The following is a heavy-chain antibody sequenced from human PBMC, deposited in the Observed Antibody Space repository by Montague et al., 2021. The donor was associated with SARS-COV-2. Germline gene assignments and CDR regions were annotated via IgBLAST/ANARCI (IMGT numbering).Heavy chain of an antibody. CDR2: FYTTGST. V-gene: IGHV4-4*07. CDR1: GGSISSYY. Sequence: SETLSLTCTVSGGSISSYYWSWIRQPAGKGLEWIGRFYTTGSTNYNPSLKRRVTMSVGTSKNQFSLKLSSVTAADTAVYYCARSRFYSSGWWDNWYFDLWGRGTLVTVSS. CDR3: ARSRFYSSGWWDNWYFDL. D-gene: IGHD6-19*01. J-gene: IGHJ2*01.